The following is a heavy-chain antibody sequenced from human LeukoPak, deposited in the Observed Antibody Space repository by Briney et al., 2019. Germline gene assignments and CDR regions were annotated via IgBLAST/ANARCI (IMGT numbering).Heavy chain of an antibody. CDR1: GYTFTSYD. Sequence: ASVKVSCKASGYTFTSYDINWVRQATGQGLEWMGWMNPNSGNTGYAQEFQGRVTMTRNTSISTAYMELSSLRSEDTAVYYCARSIRFLEWLCETRVCPKKYYFDYWGQGTLVTVSS. D-gene: IGHD3-3*01. J-gene: IGHJ4*02. CDR3: ARSIRFLEWLCETRVCPKKYYFDY. CDR2: MNPNSGNT. V-gene: IGHV1-8*01.